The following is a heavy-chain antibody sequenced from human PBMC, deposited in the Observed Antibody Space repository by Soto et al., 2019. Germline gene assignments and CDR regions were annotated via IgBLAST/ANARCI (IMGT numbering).Heavy chain of an antibody. Sequence: QVQLQESGPELVKPSQTLSLTCIVSGGSISSGGYYWSWIRQPPGKGLEWIGYIYYSGNTYYKSSLKSRINMSVETSKNHFSLNVSCVTAADTAVYYCASSLRITMRPTKIDSWGQGTLVTVSS. CDR1: GGSISSGGYY. CDR2: IYYSGNT. J-gene: IGHJ4*02. D-gene: IGHD3-10*01. V-gene: IGHV4-30-4*01. CDR3: ASSLRITMRPTKIDS.